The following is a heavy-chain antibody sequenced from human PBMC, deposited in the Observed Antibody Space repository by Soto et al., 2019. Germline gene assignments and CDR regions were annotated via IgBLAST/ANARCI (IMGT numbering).Heavy chain of an antibody. CDR1: GVTFSSYA. V-gene: IGHV3-23*01. Sequence: EVQLLESGGGLVQPGGSLRLSCAASGVTFSSYAMSWVRQAPGKGLEWVSAISVSGGSTYYADSVKGRFTISRDNSKNSLYLKMNSLRAEDTAVSYCATGLWFEELLSPLYCWGQGTLVTVAS. J-gene: IGHJ4*02. D-gene: IGHD3-10*01. CDR2: ISVSGGST. CDR3: ATGLWFEELLSPLYC.